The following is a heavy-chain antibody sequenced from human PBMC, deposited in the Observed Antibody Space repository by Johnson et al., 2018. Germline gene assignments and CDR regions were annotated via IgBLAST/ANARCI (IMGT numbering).Heavy chain of an antibody. D-gene: IGHD5-18*01. Sequence: QVQLVQSGGGVVQPGRSLRLSCAASGFSFSSYGMHWVRQAPGKGLEWVVGISYDGSNKYYVDSVKGRFTVSRDNSKNTLYLQMNSLRAEDTAVYYCARGVDSAMVRVDYWGQGTLVTVSS. CDR2: ISYDGSNK. J-gene: IGHJ4*02. CDR1: GFSFSSYG. V-gene: IGHV3-30*03. CDR3: ARGVDSAMVRVDY.